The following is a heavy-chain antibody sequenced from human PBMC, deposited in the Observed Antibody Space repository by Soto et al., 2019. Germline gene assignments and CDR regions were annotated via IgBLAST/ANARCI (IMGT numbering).Heavy chain of an antibody. Sequence: PGGSLRLSCAASGFTFSDYYMSWIRQAPGKGLEWVSYISSSGSTIYYADSVKGRFTISRDNAKNSLYLQMNSLRAEDTAVYYCARGGEYSSSWHAPIEFYGMDVWGQGTTVTVSS. V-gene: IGHV3-11*01. CDR3: ARGGEYSSSWHAPIEFYGMDV. CDR2: ISSSGSTI. J-gene: IGHJ6*02. D-gene: IGHD6-13*01. CDR1: GFTFSDYY.